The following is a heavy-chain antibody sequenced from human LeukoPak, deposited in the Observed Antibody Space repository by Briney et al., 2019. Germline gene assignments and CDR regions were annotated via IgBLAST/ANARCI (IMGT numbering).Heavy chain of an antibody. CDR1: GFTVSSNY. D-gene: IGHD2-2*01. Sequence: GGSLRLSCAASGFTVSSNYMSWVRQAPGKGLEWVSVIYSGGSTYYADSVKGRFTISRDKSKNTLYLQMNSLRAEDTAVYYCARSIVPLGYFDYWGQGTLVTVSS. CDR3: ARSIVPLGYFDY. J-gene: IGHJ4*02. V-gene: IGHV3-66*02. CDR2: IYSGGST.